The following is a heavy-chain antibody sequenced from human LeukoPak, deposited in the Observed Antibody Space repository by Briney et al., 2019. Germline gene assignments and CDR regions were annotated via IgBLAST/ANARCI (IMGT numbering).Heavy chain of an antibody. V-gene: IGHV3-48*04. D-gene: IGHD3/OR15-3a*01. CDR1: GFTITSWS. Sequence: GGSLRLSCAVSGFTITSWSMNWVRQAPGKGLEWLSYISSGGSPIYYADSVKGRFTISRDDAKNLVYLQMNSLRAEDTAVYYCTYLRTPYYNDKWVDPRGQGALVTVSS. CDR3: TYLRTPYYNDKWVDP. CDR2: ISSGGSPI. J-gene: IGHJ5*02.